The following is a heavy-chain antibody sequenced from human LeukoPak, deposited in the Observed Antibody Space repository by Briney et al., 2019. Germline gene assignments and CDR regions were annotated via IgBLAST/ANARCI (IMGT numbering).Heavy chain of an antibody. D-gene: IGHD2-2*01. Sequence: ASVKVSCKVSGYTLTELSMHWVRQAPGKGLEWMGGFDPEDGETIYAQKFQGRVTMTEDTSTDTAYMELSSLRSEDTAVYYCATAPPYCSSTSCFADYWGQGTLVTVSS. V-gene: IGHV1-24*01. CDR3: ATAPPYCSSTSCFADY. CDR2: FDPEDGET. CDR1: GYTLTELS. J-gene: IGHJ4*02.